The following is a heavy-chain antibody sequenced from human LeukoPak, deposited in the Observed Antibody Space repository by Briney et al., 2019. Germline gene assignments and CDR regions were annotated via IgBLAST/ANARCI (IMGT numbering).Heavy chain of an antibody. V-gene: IGHV3-30*04. CDR3: ARDKQWPRSYYYYYYGMDV. CDR2: ISYDGSTK. J-gene: IGHJ6*04. CDR1: GFTFSSYA. Sequence: GGSLRLSCAASGFTFSSYAMHWVRQAPGKGLEWVAVISYDGSTKYYADSVKGRFTISRDNSKNTLYLQMNSLRAEDTAVYYCARDKQWPRSYYYYYYGMDVWGKGTTVTVSS. D-gene: IGHD6-19*01.